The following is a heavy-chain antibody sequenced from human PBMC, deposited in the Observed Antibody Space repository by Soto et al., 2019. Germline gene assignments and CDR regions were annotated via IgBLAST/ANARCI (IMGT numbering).Heavy chain of an antibody. CDR1: GFTFSSYA. V-gene: IGHV3-30-3*01. CDR2: ISYDGSNK. Sequence: PGGSLRLSCAASGFTFSSYAMHWVRQAPGKGLEWVAVISYDGSNKYYADSVKGRFTISRDNSKNTLYLQMNSLRAEDTAVYYCARPFYGDPYYYYYGTDVWGQGTTVTVSS. J-gene: IGHJ6*02. D-gene: IGHD4-17*01. CDR3: ARPFYGDPYYYYYGTDV.